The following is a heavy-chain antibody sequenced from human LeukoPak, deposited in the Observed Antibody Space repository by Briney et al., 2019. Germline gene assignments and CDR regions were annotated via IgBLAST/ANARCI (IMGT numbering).Heavy chain of an antibody. J-gene: IGHJ4*02. V-gene: IGHV4-39*07. CDR3: ARATWGQWLSDYYFDY. CDR2: IYYSGST. CDR1: GGSISSSSYY. D-gene: IGHD3-22*01. Sequence: KTSETLSLTCTVSGGSISSSSYYWGWIRQPPGKGLEWIGSIYYSGSTYYNPSLKSRVTISVDTSKNQFSLKLSSVTAADTAVYYCARATWGQWLSDYYFDYWGQGTLVTVSS.